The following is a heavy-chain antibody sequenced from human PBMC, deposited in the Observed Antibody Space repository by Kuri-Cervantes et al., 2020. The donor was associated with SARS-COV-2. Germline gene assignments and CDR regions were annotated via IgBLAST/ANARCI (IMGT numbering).Heavy chain of an antibody. V-gene: IGHV3-74*01. Sequence: GESLKISCAASGFTVSSNYMSWVRQAPGKGLVWVSRFMSDGTSPSYADSVRGRFTISRDNAKNTLYLQMNSLRADDTAVYYCAKSDWFDPWGQGTLVTAPQ. CDR1: GFTVSSNY. CDR3: AKSDWFDP. CDR2: FMSDGTSP. J-gene: IGHJ5*02.